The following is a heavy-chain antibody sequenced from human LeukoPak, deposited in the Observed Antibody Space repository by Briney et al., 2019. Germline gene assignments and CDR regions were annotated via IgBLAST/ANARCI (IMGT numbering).Heavy chain of an antibody. CDR2: FDPEDGET. Sequence: ASVKVSFTVSGYTLTELSMHWVRQAPGKGLEWMGGFDPEDGETIYAQKFQGRVTMTEDTSTDTAYMELSSLRSEDTAVYYCATGNAGSTSCCGGGLDYWGQGTLVTVSS. CDR3: ATGNAGSTSCCGGGLDY. CDR1: GYTLTELS. V-gene: IGHV1-24*01. J-gene: IGHJ4*02. D-gene: IGHD2-2*01.